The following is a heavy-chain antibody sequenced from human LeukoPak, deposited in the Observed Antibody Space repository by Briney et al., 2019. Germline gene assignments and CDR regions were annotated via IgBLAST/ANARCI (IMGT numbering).Heavy chain of an antibody. D-gene: IGHD6-19*01. CDR3: ARYNSGWPFDY. CDR1: GYTFTGYY. J-gene: IGHJ4*02. Sequence: GPVKVSCKASGYTFTGYYMHWVRQAPGQGLEWMGWINPNSGGTNYAQKFQGRVTMTRDTSISTAYMELSRLRSDDTAVYYCARYNSGWPFDYWGQGTLVTVSS. CDR2: INPNSGGT. V-gene: IGHV1-2*02.